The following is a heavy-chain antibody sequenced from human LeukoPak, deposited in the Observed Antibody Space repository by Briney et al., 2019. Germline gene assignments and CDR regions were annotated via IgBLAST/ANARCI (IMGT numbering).Heavy chain of an antibody. CDR1: GFTFDDYA. V-gene: IGHV3-9*01. CDR2: ISWSSGSI. J-gene: IGHJ4*02. D-gene: IGHD6-19*01. CDR3: AKESHSSGWRGYYFDY. Sequence: PGGSLRLSCAASGFTFDDYAMHWVRQAPGKGLEWVSGISWSSGSIGYADSVKGRFTISRDNAKNSLYLQMNSLRAEDTALYYCAKESHSSGWRGYYFDYWGQGTLVTVSS.